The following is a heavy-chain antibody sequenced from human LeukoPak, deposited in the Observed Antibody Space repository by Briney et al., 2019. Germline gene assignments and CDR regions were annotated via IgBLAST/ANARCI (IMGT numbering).Heavy chain of an antibody. CDR1: GFTFSSYA. Sequence: PGGSLRLSCAASGFTFSSYAMHWVRQAPGKGLEYVSAISSNGGSTYYANSVKGRFTISRDNSKNTLYLQMGSLRAEDTAVYYCARFTRSGYDYWGQGTLVTVSS. V-gene: IGHV3-64*01. J-gene: IGHJ4*02. CDR2: ISSNGGST. D-gene: IGHD3-3*01. CDR3: ARFTRSGYDY.